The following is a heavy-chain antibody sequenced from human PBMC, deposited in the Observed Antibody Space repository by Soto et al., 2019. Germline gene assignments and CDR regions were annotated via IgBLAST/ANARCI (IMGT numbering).Heavy chain of an antibody. CDR1: GGSISSYY. J-gene: IGHJ2*01. Sequence: QVQLQESGPGLVKPSETLSLTCTVSGGSISSYYWSWIRQPPGKGLEWIGYIYYSGSTYYNPSLKSRVTIPVDTSKNQFPLMLSAVTAADTAVYYCARGHSYDIQRYFDLWGRGTLVTVSS. CDR3: ARGHSYDIQRYFDL. D-gene: IGHD3-9*01. CDR2: IYYSGST. V-gene: IGHV4-59*01.